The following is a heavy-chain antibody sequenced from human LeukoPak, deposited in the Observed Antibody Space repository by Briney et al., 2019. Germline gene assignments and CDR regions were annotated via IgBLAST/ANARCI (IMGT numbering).Heavy chain of an antibody. J-gene: IGHJ3*02. CDR2: INHSGST. D-gene: IGHD2-15*01. CDR1: GGSISNYY. Sequence: SETLSLTCTVSGGSISNYYWSWIRQPPGKGLEWIGEINHSGSTNYNPSLKSRVTISVDTSKNQFSLKLSSVTAADTAVYYCARGGCSGGSCYEDAFDIWGQGTMVTVSS. V-gene: IGHV4-34*01. CDR3: ARGGCSGGSCYEDAFDI.